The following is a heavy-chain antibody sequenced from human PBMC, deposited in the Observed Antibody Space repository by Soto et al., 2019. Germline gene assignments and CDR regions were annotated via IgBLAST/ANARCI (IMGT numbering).Heavy chain of an antibody. Sequence: GGSLRLSCAASGFTFSSYSMNWVRQAPGKGLEWVSSISSSSSYIYYADSVKGRFTISRDNAKNSLYLQMNSLRAEDTAVYYCASDLLYYYCSSTSCYDYYYYYMDVWGKGTTVTVSS. CDR2: ISSSSSYI. CDR1: GFTFSSYS. V-gene: IGHV3-21*01. J-gene: IGHJ6*03. D-gene: IGHD2-2*01. CDR3: ASDLLYYYCSSTSCYDYYYYYMDV.